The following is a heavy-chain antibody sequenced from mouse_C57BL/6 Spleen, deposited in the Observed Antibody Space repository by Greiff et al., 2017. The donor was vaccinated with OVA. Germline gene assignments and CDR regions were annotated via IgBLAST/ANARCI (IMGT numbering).Heavy chain of an antibody. CDR3: AREPVDSSGYVIDY. Sequence: QVQLQQPGAELVRPGSSVKLSCKASGYTFTSYWMDWVKQRPGQGLEWIGNIYPSDSETHYNQKFKDKATLTVDKSSSTAYMQLSSLTSEDSAVYYCAREPVDSSGYVIDYWGQGTTLTVSS. CDR2: IYPSDSET. D-gene: IGHD3-2*02. CDR1: GYTFTSYW. V-gene: IGHV1-61*01. J-gene: IGHJ2*01.